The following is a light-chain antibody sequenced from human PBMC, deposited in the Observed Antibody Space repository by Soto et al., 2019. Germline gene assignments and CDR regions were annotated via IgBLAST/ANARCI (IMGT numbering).Light chain of an antibody. Sequence: EIVLTQSPGTLSLSPGERATLSCRASQNVRSGYLAWYQQKPGQAPRLLIYGASSRATGIPDRFSGSGSGTDFTLTISRLEPEDFAVYYCHQYGGSPRTFGQGTKLEIK. J-gene: IGKJ2*01. CDR3: HQYGGSPRT. V-gene: IGKV3-20*01. CDR1: QNVRSGY. CDR2: GAS.